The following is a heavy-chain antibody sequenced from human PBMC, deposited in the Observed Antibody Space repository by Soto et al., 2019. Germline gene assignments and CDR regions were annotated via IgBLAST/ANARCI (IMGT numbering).Heavy chain of an antibody. CDR2: IYYSGST. V-gene: IGHV4-39*01. CDR1: GGSISSSSYY. Sequence: QLQLQESGPGLVKPSETLSLTCTVSGGSISSSSYYWGWIRQPPGKGLEWIGSIYYSGSTYYNPSLESRDTMSVDTSKNQYSLKMSSVTAADTVVYYCAIKVVAAEFYYYYYHGVWGKGTTVTVSS. J-gene: IGHJ6*03. D-gene: IGHD2-15*01. CDR3: AIKVVAAEFYYYYYHGV.